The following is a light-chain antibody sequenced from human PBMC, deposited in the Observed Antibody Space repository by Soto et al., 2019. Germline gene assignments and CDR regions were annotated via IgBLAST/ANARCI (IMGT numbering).Light chain of an antibody. Sequence: QSALTQPASVSGSPGQSITISCTGTSSDVGGYDYVSWYQHHPGKAPKLMIYDVSNRPSGVSNRVSGSKSGNTASLPISGLQAEDEADYYCSSYTSSSTLVFGTGTKLTV. J-gene: IGLJ1*01. CDR1: SSDVGGYDY. CDR3: SSYTSSSTLV. V-gene: IGLV2-14*03. CDR2: DVS.